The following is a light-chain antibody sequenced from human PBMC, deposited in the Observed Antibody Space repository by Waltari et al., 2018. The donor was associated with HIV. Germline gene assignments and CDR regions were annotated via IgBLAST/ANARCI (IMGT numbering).Light chain of an antibody. V-gene: IGKV1-NL1*01. CDR3: QHYYPSPPIT. CDR2: AGS. J-gene: IGKJ5*01. Sequence: MIQSRSSLSASVGDRVTITCRASRAISNYIAWYQQQPGKAPKLLLYAGSRLESGVPSRFSGSGSGTDYSLTISGLQPEDFATYYCQHYYPSPPITFGQGTRLEIK. CDR1: RAISNY.